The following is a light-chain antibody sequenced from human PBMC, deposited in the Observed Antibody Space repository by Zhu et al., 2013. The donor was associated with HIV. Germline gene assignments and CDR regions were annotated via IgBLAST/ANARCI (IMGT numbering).Light chain of an antibody. Sequence: IQLTQSPSSLSASVGDRITITCRASQGISGWLVWYQQKPGKAPHLLIYAASTLQSGVPSRFSGSGSGTEFTLTISSLQPEDIATYYCQXYNSLVTFGGGTTVEIK. CDR1: QGISGW. CDR3: QXYNSLVT. V-gene: IGKV1D-16*01. J-gene: IGKJ4*01. CDR2: AAS.